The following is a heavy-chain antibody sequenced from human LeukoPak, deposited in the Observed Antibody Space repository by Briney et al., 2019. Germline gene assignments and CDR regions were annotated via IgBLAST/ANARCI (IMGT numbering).Heavy chain of an antibody. CDR2: LQYDGSEI. J-gene: IGHJ4*02. Sequence: GGSLRLSCAASGLIFSSCGMHWVRQAPGKGLEWVAFLQYDGSEIYYAESVKGRFTISRDNSKNTLYLQMNSLRSEDTAVYYCVSEERAVKDSWGQGTLVSVSS. V-gene: IGHV3-30*02. CDR3: VSEERAVKDS. CDR1: GLIFSSCG. D-gene: IGHD3-10*01.